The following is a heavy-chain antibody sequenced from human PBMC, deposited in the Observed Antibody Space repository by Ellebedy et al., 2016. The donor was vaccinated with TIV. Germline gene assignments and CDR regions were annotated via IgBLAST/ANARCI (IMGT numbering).Heavy chain of an antibody. D-gene: IGHD3-22*01. J-gene: IGHJ4*02. Sequence: SETLSLTXAVSGGPISSSNWWSWVRQPPGKGLEWIGEIYHSGSTNYNPSLKSRVTISVDKSKNQFSLKLSSVTAADTAVYYCARVRRITMIVVVMTYFDYWGQGTLVTVSS. CDR1: GGPISSSNW. CDR3: ARVRRITMIVVVMTYFDY. V-gene: IGHV4-4*02. CDR2: IYHSGST.